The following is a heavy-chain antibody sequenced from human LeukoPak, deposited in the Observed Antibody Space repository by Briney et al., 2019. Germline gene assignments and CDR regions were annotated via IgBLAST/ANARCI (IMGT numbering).Heavy chain of an antibody. Sequence: GGSLRLSCAASGFIFSSYAMSWVRQAPGKGLEWVSGISSSGYNTYHADSVKGRFTISRDNSKNTLSLLMNSLRAEDTAVYYCAKDTGTSRNYIALVAATHFWGQGTLLTVSS. J-gene: IGHJ4*02. CDR1: GFIFSSYA. CDR3: AKDTGTSRNYIALVAATHF. V-gene: IGHV3-23*01. D-gene: IGHD2-15*01. CDR2: ISSSGYNT.